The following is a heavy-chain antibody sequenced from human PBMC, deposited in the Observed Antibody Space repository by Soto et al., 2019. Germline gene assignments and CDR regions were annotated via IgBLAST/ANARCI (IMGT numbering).Heavy chain of an antibody. Sequence: QVQLQQWGAGLLKPSETLSLTCAVYGGSFSGYYWSWIRQPPGKGLEWIGEINHSGSTNYNPSLKSRVTISVDTSKNQFSLRLSSVTAADTAVYYCASGSTSXRYYYGMDVWGQGTTVTVSS. D-gene: IGHD2-2*01. CDR2: INHSGST. V-gene: IGHV4-34*01. J-gene: IGHJ6*02. CDR1: GGSFSGYY. CDR3: ASGSTSXRYYYGMDV.